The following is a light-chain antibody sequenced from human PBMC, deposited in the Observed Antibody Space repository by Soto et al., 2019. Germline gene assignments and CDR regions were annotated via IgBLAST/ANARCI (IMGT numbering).Light chain of an antibody. CDR3: AAWDDSLNGPV. CDR1: SSNIGSNI. V-gene: IGLV1-44*01. J-gene: IGLJ3*02. Sequence: QSVLTQPPSASGTPGQRVSISCSGSSSNIGSNIINWYQQLPGTAPKLLIYRNNQRPSGVSDRFSGSKSGTSGSLAISGLESEDEADYYCAAWDDSLNGPVFGGGTKLTVL. CDR2: RNN.